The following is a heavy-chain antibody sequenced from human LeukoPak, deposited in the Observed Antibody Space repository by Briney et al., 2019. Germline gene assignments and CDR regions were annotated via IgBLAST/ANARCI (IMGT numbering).Heavy chain of an antibody. CDR1: GYTSTGYY. Sequence: ASVKVSCKASGYTSTGYYMHWGLQAPGQGLEWRGWITPNRGGTKYAQKFQGRVTMNRDTSISTAYMELSRLRSDDTAVYYCARSYYDSSGYWPIGYWGQGTLVTVSS. D-gene: IGHD3-22*01. J-gene: IGHJ4*02. CDR2: ITPNRGGT. CDR3: ARSYYDSSGYWPIGY. V-gene: IGHV1-2*02.